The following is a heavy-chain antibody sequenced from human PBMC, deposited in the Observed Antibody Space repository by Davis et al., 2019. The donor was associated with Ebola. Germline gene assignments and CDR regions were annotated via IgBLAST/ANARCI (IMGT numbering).Heavy chain of an antibody. D-gene: IGHD6-13*01. CDR2: IWYDGSNK. CDR3: ARDGYSRPGMDV. Sequence: PGGSLRLSCAASGFTFSTYWMHWVRQAPGKGLEWVAVIWYDGSNKYYADSVKGRFTISRDNSKNSLYLQMDSLRVEDTAVYYCARDGYSRPGMDVWGQGTTVTVSS. J-gene: IGHJ6*02. CDR1: GFTFSTYW. V-gene: IGHV3-33*08.